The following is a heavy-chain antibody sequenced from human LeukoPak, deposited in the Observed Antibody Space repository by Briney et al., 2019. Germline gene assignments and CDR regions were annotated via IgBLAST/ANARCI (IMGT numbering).Heavy chain of an antibody. V-gene: IGHV3-23*01. D-gene: IGHD6-19*01. CDR3: AKPSSRQWLVRVLFDY. CDR1: GFTFSSYA. J-gene: IGHJ4*02. Sequence: GGSLRLSCAASGFTFSSYAMSWVRQAPGKGLEWVSAISGSGGSTYYADSVKGRFTISRGNSKNTLYLQMNSLRAEDTAVYYCAKPSSRQWLVRVLFDYWGQGTLVTVSS. CDR2: ISGSGGST.